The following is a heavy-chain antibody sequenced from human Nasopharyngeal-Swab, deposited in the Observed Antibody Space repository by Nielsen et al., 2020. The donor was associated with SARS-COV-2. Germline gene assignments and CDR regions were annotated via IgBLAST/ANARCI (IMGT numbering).Heavy chain of an antibody. CDR1: GFTFSSYS. V-gene: IGHV3-21*04. J-gene: IGHJ5*02. D-gene: IGHD6-19*01. CDR2: ISSSSSYI. Sequence: GGSLRLSCAASGFTFSSYSMNWVRQAPGKGLEWVSSISSSSSYIYYADSVKGRFTISRDNSKNSLYLQMNSLRTEDTALYYCAKDPRGAVAGSTWGQGTLVTVSS. CDR3: AKDPRGAVAGST.